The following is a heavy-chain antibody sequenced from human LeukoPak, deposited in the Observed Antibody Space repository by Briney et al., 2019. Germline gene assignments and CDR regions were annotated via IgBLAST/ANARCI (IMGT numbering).Heavy chain of an antibody. Sequence: ASVKVSCKASGYTFTSYYMHWVRQAPGQGLEWMGIINPSGGSTSYAQKFQSRVTMTRDTSTSTVYMELSSLRSEDTAVYYCARDELVFLEAKRYYYYGMDVWGQGTTVTVSS. CDR3: ARDELVFLEAKRYYYYGMDV. CDR2: INPSGGST. D-gene: IGHD3-3*02. CDR1: GYTFTSYY. V-gene: IGHV1-46*01. J-gene: IGHJ6*02.